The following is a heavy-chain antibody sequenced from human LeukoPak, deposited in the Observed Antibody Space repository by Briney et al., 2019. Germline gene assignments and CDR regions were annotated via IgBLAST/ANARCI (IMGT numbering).Heavy chain of an antibody. CDR2: IDGAGGEK. V-gene: IGHV3-7*01. CDR3: ARDGVPASRDL. D-gene: IGHD2-2*01. CDR1: GFSFSRHW. J-gene: IGHJ3*01. Sequence: PGGSLRLPCEASGFSFSRHWLTWVRQAPGKGLEWVGNIDGAGGEKYYVDSEKGRYTISRDNAKTSLYLHKNSLRAEDTAVYYCARDGVPASRDLWGQGTMVIVSS.